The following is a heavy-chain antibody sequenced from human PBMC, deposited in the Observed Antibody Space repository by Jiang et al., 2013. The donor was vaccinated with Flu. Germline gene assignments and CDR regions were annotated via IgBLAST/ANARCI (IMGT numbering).Heavy chain of an antibody. D-gene: IGHD3-22*01. Sequence: GPGLVKPSETLSLTCTVSGGSISSYYWSWIRQPPGKGLEWIGYIYYSGSTNYNPSLKSRVTISVDTSKNQFSLKLSSVTAADTAVYYCARGGDDSSGRDDAFDIWGQ. J-gene: IGHJ3*02. CDR3: ARGGDDSSGRDDAFDI. CDR2: IYYSGST. CDR1: GGSISSYY. V-gene: IGHV4-59*01.